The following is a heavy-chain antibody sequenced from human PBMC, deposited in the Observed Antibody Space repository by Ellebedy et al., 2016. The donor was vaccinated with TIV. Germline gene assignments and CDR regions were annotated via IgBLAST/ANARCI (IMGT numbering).Heavy chain of an antibody. CDR3: ARRGSYGDYAVQINNWFDR. Sequence: GESLKISCAASGFTFRSYWMSWVRQAPGKGLEWVANIYQDGSEKYYVDSVKGRFTISRDNAKNSLSLQMNSLRVEDTAVYYCARRGSYGDYAVQINNWFDRWGQGTLVTVYS. CDR2: IYQDGSEK. J-gene: IGHJ5*02. V-gene: IGHV3-7*01. D-gene: IGHD3-16*01. CDR1: GFTFRSYW.